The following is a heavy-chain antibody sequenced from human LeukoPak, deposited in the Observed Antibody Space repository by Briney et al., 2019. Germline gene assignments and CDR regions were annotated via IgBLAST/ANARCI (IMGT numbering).Heavy chain of an antibody. CDR1: GASISGSGYY. J-gene: IGHJ4*02. CDR3: ARDPIVDTQDDD. CDR2: IYYTGST. D-gene: IGHD5-18*01. V-gene: IGHV4-39*07. Sequence: SETLSLTCAVSGASISGSGYYLGWIRQPPGKGLEWIGNIYYTGSTYYNASLQSRVTISIDMSKNQFSLRLSSVTAADTAVYYCARDPIVDTQDDDWGQGTLVTVSS.